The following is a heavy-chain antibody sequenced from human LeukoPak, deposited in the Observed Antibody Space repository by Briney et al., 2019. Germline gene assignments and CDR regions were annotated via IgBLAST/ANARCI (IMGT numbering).Heavy chain of an antibody. J-gene: IGHJ4*02. CDR1: GGTFSSYA. V-gene: IGHV1-8*02. CDR2: MNPNSGNT. D-gene: IGHD6-19*01. CDR3: ARYGSSGWLIDY. Sequence: GASVKVSCKASGGTFSSYAISWVRQATGQGLEWMGWMNPNSGNTGYAQKFQGRVTMTRNTSISTAYMELSSLRSEDTAVYYCARYGSSGWLIDYWGQGTLVTVSS.